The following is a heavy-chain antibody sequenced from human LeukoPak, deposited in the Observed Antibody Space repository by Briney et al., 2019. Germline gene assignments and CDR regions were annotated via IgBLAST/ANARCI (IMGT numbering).Heavy chain of an antibody. Sequence: GGSLRLSCAASGFTFSSYAMSWVRQAPGKGLEWVSAISGSGGSTYYADSVKDRFTISRDNSKNTLYLQMNSLRAEDTAVYYCGRDPNGDYIGAFDMWGQGTVVTVSS. CDR1: GFTFSSYA. J-gene: IGHJ3*02. CDR3: GRDPNGDYIGAFDM. CDR2: ISGSGGST. V-gene: IGHV3-23*01. D-gene: IGHD4-17*01.